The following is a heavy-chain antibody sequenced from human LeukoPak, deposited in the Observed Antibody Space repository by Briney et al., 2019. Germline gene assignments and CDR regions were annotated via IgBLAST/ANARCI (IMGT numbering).Heavy chain of an antibody. V-gene: IGHV4-39*02. D-gene: IGHD2-15*01. CDR3: LRDQDCSGGDCQVC. J-gene: IGHJ4*02. CDR2: ISHSGTT. Sequence: SETLSLTCTVSGGLLSSGNYQWGWIRQPPGKGLEWIALISHSGTTYYNPSLKSRVTMSVDTSKNQFSLKLNSVTAADTAVYYCLRDQDCSGGDCQVCWGQGTLVTVSS. CDR1: GGLLSSGNYQ.